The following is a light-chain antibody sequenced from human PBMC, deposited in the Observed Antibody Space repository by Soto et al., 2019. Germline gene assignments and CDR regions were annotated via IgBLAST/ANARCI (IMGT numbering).Light chain of an antibody. CDR2: GAS. V-gene: IGKV3-20*01. CDR1: QSVSSSY. Sequence: VWAQAAVKRSVARGEGAALCSRASQSVSSSYLAWYQQKPGQAPRLLIYGASSRATGIPDKFNGRGSGTSFTLAISRLEPGDLAVYYCQPYGSSPWAFGQGTKVDIK. J-gene: IGKJ1*01. CDR3: QPYGSSPWA.